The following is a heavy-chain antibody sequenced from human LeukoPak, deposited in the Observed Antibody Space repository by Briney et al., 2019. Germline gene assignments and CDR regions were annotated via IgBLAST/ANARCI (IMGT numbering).Heavy chain of an antibody. CDR3: ASAIVAVKDY. J-gene: IGHJ4*02. CDR2: ISGSYST. Sequence: HPGGSLRLSCAASGFTFSSYGMSWVRQAPGKGLEWVSTISGSYSTYYAVSVKGRFTISRDNSKNTLYLQMNSLRAEDTATYYCASAIVAVKDYWGQGTLVTVS. V-gene: IGHV3-23*01. D-gene: IGHD5-12*01. CDR1: GFTFSSYG.